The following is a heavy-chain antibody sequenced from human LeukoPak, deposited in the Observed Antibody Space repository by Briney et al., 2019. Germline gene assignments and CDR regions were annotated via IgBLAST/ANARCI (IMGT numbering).Heavy chain of an antibody. Sequence: GGSLRLSCAASGFTFSSYWMSWVRQAPGKGLEWVANIKHDGSEKYYVDPVKGRFTISRDNAKNTLYLQMNSLRAEDTAVYYCARVSYYDSSGYYSFWGQGTLVTVSS. CDR3: ARVSYYDSSGYYSF. D-gene: IGHD3-22*01. V-gene: IGHV3-7*01. CDR2: IKHDGSEK. J-gene: IGHJ4*02. CDR1: GFTFSSYW.